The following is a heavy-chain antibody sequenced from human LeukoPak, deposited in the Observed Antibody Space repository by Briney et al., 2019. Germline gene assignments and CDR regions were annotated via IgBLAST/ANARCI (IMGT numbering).Heavy chain of an antibody. D-gene: IGHD5-18*01. V-gene: IGHV3-30*02. CDR2: IRYDGSNK. CDR1: GFTFSSYG. CDR3: ARENVDTAMVLDY. J-gene: IGHJ4*02. Sequence: GGSLRLSCAASGFTFSSYGMHWVRQAPGKGLEWVAFIRYDGSNKYYADSVKGRFTISRDNSKNTLYLQMNSLRAEDTAVYYCARENVDTAMVLDYWGQGTLVTVSS.